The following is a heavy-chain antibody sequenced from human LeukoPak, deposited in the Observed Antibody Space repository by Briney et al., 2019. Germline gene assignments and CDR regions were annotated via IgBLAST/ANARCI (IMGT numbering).Heavy chain of an antibody. CDR2: INPNGGSP. J-gene: IGHJ4*02. Sequence: ASVNVSCKASGYTFTSYYMHWVRQAPGQGLEWMGIINPNGGSPSYAQKFQGRLTMTRDTSTSTVYMELSSLRSEDTAVYYCARESGYYDRSYYFDYWGQGTLVTVSS. CDR3: ARESGYYDRSYYFDY. V-gene: IGHV1-46*01. D-gene: IGHD3-16*01. CDR1: GYTFTSYY.